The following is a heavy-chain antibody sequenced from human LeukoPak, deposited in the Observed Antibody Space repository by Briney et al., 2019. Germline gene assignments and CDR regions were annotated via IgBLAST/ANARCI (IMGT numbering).Heavy chain of an antibody. J-gene: IGHJ5*02. D-gene: IGHD3-10*01. CDR1: GFTFSSYA. V-gene: IGHV3-23*01. Sequence: GGSLRLSCAASGFTFSSYAMSWVRQAPGKGLEWVSAISGCGGSTYYADSVKGRFTISRDNSKNTLYLQMNSLRAEDTAVYYCAKETVWFGELGPSYNWFDPWGQGTLVTVSS. CDR3: AKETVWFGELGPSYNWFDP. CDR2: ISGCGGST.